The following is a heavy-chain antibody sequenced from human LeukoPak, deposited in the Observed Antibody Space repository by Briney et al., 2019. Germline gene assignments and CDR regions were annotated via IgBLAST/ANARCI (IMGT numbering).Heavy chain of an antibody. V-gene: IGHV4-39*01. CDR2: IYHSGRT. CDR1: GGSINRGGHY. Sequence: SETLSLTCTVSGGSINRGGHYWAWIRQTPGKGLEWIGTIYHSGRTYYNPSVESRVTMSIDTSENQFSLKLASVTAADTAVYFCVNYYDSRGYYLFEFWGQGMLATVSS. J-gene: IGHJ4*02. CDR3: VNYYDSRGYYLFEF. D-gene: IGHD3-22*01.